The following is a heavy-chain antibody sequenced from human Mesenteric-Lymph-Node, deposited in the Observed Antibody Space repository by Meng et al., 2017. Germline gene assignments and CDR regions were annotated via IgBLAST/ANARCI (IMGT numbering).Heavy chain of an antibody. Sequence: SVKVSCKASGGTFSSYAISWVRQAPGQGLEWMGGIIPIFGTANYAQKFQGRVTITADESTSTAYMELSSLRSEDTAVYYCASRYGSGSYYQTHYYYYYGMDVWGQGTTVTVSS. V-gene: IGHV1-69*13. J-gene: IGHJ6*02. CDR3: ASRYGSGSYYQTHYYYYYGMDV. D-gene: IGHD3-10*01. CDR2: IIPIFGTA. CDR1: GGTFSSYA.